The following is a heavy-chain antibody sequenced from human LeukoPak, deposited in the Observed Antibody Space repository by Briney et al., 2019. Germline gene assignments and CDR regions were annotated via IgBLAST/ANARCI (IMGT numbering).Heavy chain of an antibody. D-gene: IGHD2-15*01. CDR3: ARDSPNYCSGGSCYLPRWFDP. CDR2: IIPIFGTA. CDR1: GGTFSSYA. Sequence: ASVKVSCKASGGTFSSYAISWVRRAPGQGLEWMGGIIPIFGTANYAQKFQGRVTITADESTSTAYMELSSLRSEDTAVYYCARDSPNYCSGGSCYLPRWFDPWGQGTLVTVSS. V-gene: IGHV1-69*13. J-gene: IGHJ5*02.